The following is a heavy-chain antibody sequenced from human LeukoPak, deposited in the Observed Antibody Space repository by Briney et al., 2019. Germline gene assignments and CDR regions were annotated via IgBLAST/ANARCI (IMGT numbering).Heavy chain of an antibody. CDR3: AKDKRGRWLGKNYYYSYWAA. D-gene: IGHD5-24*01. J-gene: IGHJ6*03. V-gene: IGHV3-23*01. Sequence: LGGSLRLSCAASGFTFSSYAMSWVRQAPGKGLEWVSAISVTGGTTYYADSVKGRFTISRDNSKNTLYLQMNSLRAEDTAVYYCAKDKRGRWLGKNYYYSYWAAGGKGTTVTVP. CDR2: ISVTGGTT. CDR1: GFTFSSYA.